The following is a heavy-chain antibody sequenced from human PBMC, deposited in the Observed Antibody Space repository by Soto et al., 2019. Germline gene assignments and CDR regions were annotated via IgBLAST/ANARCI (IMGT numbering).Heavy chain of an antibody. CDR2: INSDGSST. D-gene: IGHD1-26*01. V-gene: IGHV3-74*01. CDR1: GFTFSSYW. CDR3: ASVLPMGATGFSGFDP. Sequence: GGSLRLSCAASGFTFSSYWMHWVRQAPGKGLVWVSRINSDGSSTSYADSVKGRFTISRDNAKNTLYLQMNSLRAEDTAVYYCASVLPMGATGFSGFDPWGQGTLVTVSS. J-gene: IGHJ5*02.